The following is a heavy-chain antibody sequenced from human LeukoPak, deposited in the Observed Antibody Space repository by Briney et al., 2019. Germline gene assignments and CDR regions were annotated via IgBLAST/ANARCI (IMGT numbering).Heavy chain of an antibody. Sequence: SETLSLTCTVSGGSISSYYWSWIRQPAGKGLEWIGRIYTSGSTNYNPSLRSRVTMSVDMSKNQFSLKLSSVTAADTAVYYCAGLTLTMTTDAFDIWGQGTMVTVSS. CDR3: AGLTLTMTTDAFDI. CDR1: GGSISSYY. V-gene: IGHV4-4*07. D-gene: IGHD4-17*01. CDR2: IYTSGST. J-gene: IGHJ3*02.